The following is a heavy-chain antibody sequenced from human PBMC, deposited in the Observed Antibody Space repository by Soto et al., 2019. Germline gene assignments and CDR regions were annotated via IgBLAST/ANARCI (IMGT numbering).Heavy chain of an antibody. CDR2: INHRGST. CDR1: GGSFSGYY. V-gene: IGHV4-34*01. Sequence: QVQLQQWGAGLLKPSETLSLTCAVYGGSFSGYYWSWIRQPPGKGLEWIGEINHRGSTNYNPSLKSRVTISVDTSKNQFSLKLSSVTAADTAVYYCARGRDSGYDYWGQGTLVTVSS. J-gene: IGHJ4*02. D-gene: IGHD5-12*01. CDR3: ARGRDSGYDY.